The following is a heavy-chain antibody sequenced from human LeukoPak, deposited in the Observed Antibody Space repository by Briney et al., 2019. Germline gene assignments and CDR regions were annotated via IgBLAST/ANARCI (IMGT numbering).Heavy chain of an antibody. CDR3: ARGEAYYDFWSGRNYGMDV. CDR1: GYTFTGYY. CDR2: INPNSGGT. J-gene: IGHJ6*02. Sequence: ASVKVSCKASGYTFTGYYMHWVRPAPGQGLEWMGWINPNSGGTNYAQKFQGRVTMTRDTSISTAYMELSRLRSDDTAVYYCARGEAYYDFWSGRNYGMDVWGQGTTVTVSS. D-gene: IGHD3-3*01. V-gene: IGHV1-2*02.